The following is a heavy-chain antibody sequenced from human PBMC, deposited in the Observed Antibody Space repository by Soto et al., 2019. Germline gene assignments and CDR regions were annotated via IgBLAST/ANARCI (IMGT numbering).Heavy chain of an antibody. CDR2: IYYSGST. J-gene: IGHJ1*01. CDR3: ARSRTTVHRSGFPH. D-gene: IGHD4-17*01. V-gene: IGHV4-59*01. Sequence: SETLSLTYTVSAGSISSYYWSWIRQPPGKGLEWIGYIYYSGSTNYNPSLKSRVTISVDTSKNQFSLKLSSVTAADTAVYYCARSRTTVHRSGFPHWGQGTLVIVSS. CDR1: AGSISSYY.